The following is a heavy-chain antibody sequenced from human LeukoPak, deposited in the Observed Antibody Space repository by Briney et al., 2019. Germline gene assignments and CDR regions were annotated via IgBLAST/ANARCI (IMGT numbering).Heavy chain of an antibody. CDR3: AKRAKVGCFDY. D-gene: IGHD1-26*01. Sequence: KPGGSLRLSCAASGFTFSDYYMSWIRQAPGKGLEWVSYISSNGNTIYYADSVKGRFTISRDNAKNSLYLQMNSLRAEDTAVYYCAKRAKVGCFDYWGQGTLVTVSS. CDR2: ISSNGNTI. CDR1: GFTFSDYY. V-gene: IGHV3-11*01. J-gene: IGHJ4*02.